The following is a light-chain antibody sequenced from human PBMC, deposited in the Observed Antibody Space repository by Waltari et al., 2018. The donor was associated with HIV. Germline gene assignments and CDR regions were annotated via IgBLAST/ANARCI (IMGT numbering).Light chain of an antibody. J-gene: IGLJ2*01. CDR3: GTWDNGLSEVL. CDR1: RSNIGYNS. CDR2: DND. Sequence: QSGLTQPPSVSAAPGQRVTISCSGTRSNIGYNSVSWYQQLPGAAPKLLIYDNDKRPSGMPDRFSASKSGTSVTLGITGLQTGDEATYYCGTWDNGLSEVLFGGGTKLTVL. V-gene: IGLV1-51*01.